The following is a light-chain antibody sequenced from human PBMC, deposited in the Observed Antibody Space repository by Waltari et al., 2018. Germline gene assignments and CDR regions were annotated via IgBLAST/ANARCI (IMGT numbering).Light chain of an antibody. V-gene: IGKV3-20*01. CDR3: QQYVRSPET. J-gene: IGKJ1*01. CDR2: STS. CDR1: QSVDSDY. Sequence: EIVLTQSPGTLSLSPGDRATLPCRASQSVDSDYLAWYQQKPGQAPRLLIYSTSSRAAGIPDRFSGSGSGTDFTLTISRLEPEDFAVYYCQQYVRSPETFGQGTKVEI.